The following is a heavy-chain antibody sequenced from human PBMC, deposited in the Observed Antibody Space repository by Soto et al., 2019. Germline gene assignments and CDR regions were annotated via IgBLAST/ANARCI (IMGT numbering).Heavy chain of an antibody. Sequence: SLTCTVSGGSISSGGYYWSWIRQHPGKGLEWIGYIYYSGSTYYNPSLKSRVTISVDTSKNQFSLKLSSVTAADTAVYYCAREGDRWLQSPTPFDYWGQGTLATVSS. CDR3: AREGDRWLQSPTPFDY. J-gene: IGHJ4*02. CDR2: IYYSGST. V-gene: IGHV4-31*03. D-gene: IGHD5-12*01. CDR1: GGSISSGGYY.